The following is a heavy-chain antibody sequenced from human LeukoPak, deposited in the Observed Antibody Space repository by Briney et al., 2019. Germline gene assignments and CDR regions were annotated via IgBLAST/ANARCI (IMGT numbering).Heavy chain of an antibody. CDR2: IKRKSDGGTT. V-gene: IGHV3-15*01. D-gene: IGHD6-13*01. CDR1: GLTFSNAW. CDR3: ARGGYYSSTWYFDY. J-gene: IGHJ4*02. Sequence: GGSLRLSCAASGLTFSNAWMSWVRQAPGKGLEWVGRIKRKSDGGTTDYAAPVKGRFTISRDNSKNTLYLQMNSLRAEDTAVYYCARGGYYSSTWYFDYWGQGTLVTVSS.